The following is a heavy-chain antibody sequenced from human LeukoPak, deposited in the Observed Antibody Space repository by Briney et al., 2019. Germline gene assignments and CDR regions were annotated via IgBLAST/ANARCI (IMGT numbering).Heavy chain of an antibody. J-gene: IGHJ5*02. V-gene: IGHV3-21*01. CDR1: GFTFSSYS. CDR3: ASLHSSSWFNWFDP. Sequence: GGSLRLSCAASGFTFSSYSMNWVRQAPGKGLEWVSSISSSSYIYYADSVKGRFTISRDNAKNSPYLQMNSLRAEDTAVYYCASLHSSSWFNWFDPWGQGTLVTVSS. D-gene: IGHD6-13*01. CDR2: ISSSSYI.